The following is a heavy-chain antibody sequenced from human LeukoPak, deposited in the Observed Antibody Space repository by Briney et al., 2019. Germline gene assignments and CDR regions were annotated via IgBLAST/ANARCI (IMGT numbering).Heavy chain of an antibody. V-gene: IGHV4-59*12. CDR3: AKGNPFYDY. CDR1: GSSINSYY. J-gene: IGHJ4*02. D-gene: IGHD5/OR15-5a*01. CDR2: IYYSGSTNY. Sequence: PSETLSLTCTVSGSSINSYYWSWIRQTPGKGLEWIGYIYYSGSTNYNYNPSLKSRVTISVDTSKNQFSLKLSSVTAADTAVYYCAKGNPFYDYWGQGTLVTVSS.